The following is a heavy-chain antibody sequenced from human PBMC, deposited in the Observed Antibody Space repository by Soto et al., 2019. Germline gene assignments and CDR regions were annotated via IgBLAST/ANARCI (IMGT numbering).Heavy chain of an antibody. CDR3: ARGLISGYYLYDAFDI. J-gene: IGHJ3*02. CDR1: GDSISAYS. V-gene: IGHV4-59*01. D-gene: IGHD3-22*01. Sequence: SETLSLTCTVSGDSISAYSWSWVRQPPGKGLEWIGNIHYNGNTKYNPSLKSRVTISVDTSKNQFSLKLSSVTAADTAVYYCARGLISGYYLYDAFDIWGQGTMVT. CDR2: IHYNGNT.